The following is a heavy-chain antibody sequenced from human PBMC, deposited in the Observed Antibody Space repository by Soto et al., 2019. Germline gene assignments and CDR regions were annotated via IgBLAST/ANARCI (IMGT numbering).Heavy chain of an antibody. J-gene: IGHJ4*02. V-gene: IGHV3-30*03. Sequence: QVQLVESGGGVVQPGRSLRLSCVGSGFIFSNNGMHWVRQTPGNGLEWVAFMSYDGSDTFYADSVKGRFTISRDKSKNTLLLHMTNLRAEDTAMYYCTIVRVAESALDHWGQGTLVPVSS. D-gene: IGHD3-10*02. CDR1: GFIFSNNG. CDR2: MSYDGSDT. CDR3: TIVRVAESALDH.